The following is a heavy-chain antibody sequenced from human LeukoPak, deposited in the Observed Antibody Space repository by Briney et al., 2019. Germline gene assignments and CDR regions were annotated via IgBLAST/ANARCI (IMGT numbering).Heavy chain of an antibody. CDR3: ATPGPSRGLGYCSRTSCYNV. CDR2: VDPEDGET. V-gene: IGHV1-69-2*01. CDR1: GYTFTDYY. J-gene: IGHJ6*04. D-gene: IGHD2-2*02. Sequence: ATVKISCKVSGYTFTDYYMHWVRQAPGKGLEWMGLVDPEDGETIYAEKFQGRVTITADTSTDTAYKELSSLRSEDTAVYYCATPGPSRGLGYCSRTSCYNVWGKGTTVTVSS.